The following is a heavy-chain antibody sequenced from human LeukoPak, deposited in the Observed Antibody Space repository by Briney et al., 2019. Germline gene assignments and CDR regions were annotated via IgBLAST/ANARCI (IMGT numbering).Heavy chain of an antibody. CDR3: ARNRHSSSWYYAFDI. Sequence: GASVKVSCKASGYTFTSYGISWVRQAPGQGLEWMGGIIPIFGTANYAQKFQGRVTITADESTSTAYMELSSLRSEDTAVYYCARNRHSSSWYYAFDIWGQGTMVTVSS. V-gene: IGHV1-69*13. CDR2: IIPIFGTA. J-gene: IGHJ3*02. CDR1: GYTFTSYG. D-gene: IGHD6-13*01.